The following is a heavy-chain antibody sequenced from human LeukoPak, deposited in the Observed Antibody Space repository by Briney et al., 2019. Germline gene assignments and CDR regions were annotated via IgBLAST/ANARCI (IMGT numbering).Heavy chain of an antibody. Sequence: GGSLRLSCAASGFTFSSYSMNWVRQAPGKGLEWASSISISSNYIYYADSVKGRFTISRDNAKNSLCLQMNSLRAEDTAVYYCARVVYGGSYFDYWGQGTLVTVSS. D-gene: IGHD1-26*01. CDR3: ARVVYGGSYFDY. CDR1: GFTFSSYS. J-gene: IGHJ4*02. CDR2: ISISSNYI. V-gene: IGHV3-21*01.